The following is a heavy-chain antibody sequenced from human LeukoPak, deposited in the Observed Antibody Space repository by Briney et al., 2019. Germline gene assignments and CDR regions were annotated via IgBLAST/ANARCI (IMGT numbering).Heavy chain of an antibody. CDR2: MNPNSGNT. D-gene: IGHD6-13*01. V-gene: IGHV1-8*01. CDR3: ARVFRVAATGRYFDY. Sequence: ASVKVSCTASGYTFASYDINWVRQATGQGLEWMGWMNPNSGNTSYAQKFQGRVTMTRNTSITTAYMELSSLRSEDTAVYYCARVFRVAATGRYFDYWGQGTQVTVSS. J-gene: IGHJ4*02. CDR1: GYTFASYD.